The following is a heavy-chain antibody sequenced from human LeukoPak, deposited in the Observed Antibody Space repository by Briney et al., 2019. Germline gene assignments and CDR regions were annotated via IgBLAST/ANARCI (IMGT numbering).Heavy chain of an antibody. CDR1: GYTFISYY. V-gene: IGHV1-46*01. D-gene: IGHD2-15*01. Sequence: ASVKVSCKASGYTFISYYMHWVRQAPGQGLEWMGIINSSGGSTSYAQKFQGRVTMTRDTSTSTVYMELSSLRSEDTAVYYCARATRYCSGGSCHSVPPLKNYGMDIWGQGTTVTVSS. J-gene: IGHJ6*02. CDR3: ARATRYCSGGSCHSVPPLKNYGMDI. CDR2: INSSGGST.